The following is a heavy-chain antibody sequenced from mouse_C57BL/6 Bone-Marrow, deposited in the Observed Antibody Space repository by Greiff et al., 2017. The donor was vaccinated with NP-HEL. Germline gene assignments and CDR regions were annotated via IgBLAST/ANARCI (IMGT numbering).Heavy chain of an antibody. CDR1: GFTFSSYG. J-gene: IGHJ2*01. D-gene: IGHD4-1*01. V-gene: IGHV5-6*01. CDR3: ARRLGTVGFDY. CDR2: ISSAGSYT. Sequence: EVQRVESGGDLVKPGGSLKLSCAASGFTFSSYGMSWVRQTPDKRLEWVATISSAGSYTYYPDSVKGRFTISRDNAKNTLYLQMSSLKSEDTAMYYCARRLGTVGFDYWGQGTTLTVSA.